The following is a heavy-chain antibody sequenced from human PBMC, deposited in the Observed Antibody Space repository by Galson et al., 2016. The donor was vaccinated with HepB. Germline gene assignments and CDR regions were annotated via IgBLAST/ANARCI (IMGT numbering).Heavy chain of an antibody. CDR1: GFIFSTYS. V-gene: IGHV3-21*01. Sequence: SLRLSCAASGFIFSTYSMNWVRQAPGKGLEWVSSISSGSAYRYYADSVKGRVTTSRDNAKKSLYLQMNSLRAKDTAVYYCARMRYSSGWLDGFDIWGQGTMVTVSS. J-gene: IGHJ3*02. D-gene: IGHD6-19*01. CDR2: ISSGSAYR. CDR3: ARMRYSSGWLDGFDI.